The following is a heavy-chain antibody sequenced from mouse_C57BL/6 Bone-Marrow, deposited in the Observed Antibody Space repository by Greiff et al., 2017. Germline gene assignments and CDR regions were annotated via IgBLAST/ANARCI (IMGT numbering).Heavy chain of an antibody. CDR3: TREGGGSSLFAY. D-gene: IGHD1-1*01. V-gene: IGHV1-69*01. J-gene: IGHJ3*01. CDR2: IDPSDSYT. Sequence: QVQLKQPGAELVMPGASVKLSCKASGYTFTSYWMHWVKQRPGQGLEWIGEIDPSDSYTNYNQKLKGKSTLTVDKSSSTAYMQLSSLTSEDSAVYYCTREGGGSSLFAYWGQGTLVTVSA. CDR1: GYTFTSYW.